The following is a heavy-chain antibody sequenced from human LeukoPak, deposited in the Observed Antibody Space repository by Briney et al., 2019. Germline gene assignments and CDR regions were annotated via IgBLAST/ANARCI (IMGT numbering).Heavy chain of an antibody. CDR2: IYYSGST. D-gene: IGHD3-9*01. Sequence: SETLSLTCTVSGGSISSYYWSWIRQPPGKGLEWIGYIYYSGSTNYNPSLKSRVTISVDTSKNQFSLKLSSVTAADTAVYYCARGGDILTGYYLIGGLFDYWGQGTLVTVFS. CDR3: ARGGDILTGYYLIGGLFDY. V-gene: IGHV4-59*01. CDR1: GGSISSYY. J-gene: IGHJ4*02.